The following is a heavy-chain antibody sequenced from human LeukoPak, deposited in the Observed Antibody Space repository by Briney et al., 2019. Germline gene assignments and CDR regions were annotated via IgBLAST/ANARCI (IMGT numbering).Heavy chain of an antibody. CDR1: GGSISSSSYY. CDR3: ASVNRYYYDSSGYRFDY. D-gene: IGHD3-22*01. CDR2: IYYSGST. Sequence: SETLSLTCTVSGGSISSSSYYWGWIRQPPGKGLEWIGSIYYSGSTYYNPSLKSRVSTSVDTSKNQFSLKLSSVTAADTAVYYCASVNRYYYDSSGYRFDYWGQGTLVTVSS. J-gene: IGHJ4*02. V-gene: IGHV4-39*01.